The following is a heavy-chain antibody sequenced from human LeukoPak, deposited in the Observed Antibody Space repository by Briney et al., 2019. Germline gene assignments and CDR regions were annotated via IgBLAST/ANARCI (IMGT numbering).Heavy chain of an antibody. D-gene: IGHD3-10*01. CDR1: GGSIRSGSYY. Sequence: PSQTLSLTCTVSGGSIRSGSYYWSWIRQPPGKGLEWIGEINHSGSTNYNPSLKSRVTISVDTSKNQFSLKLSSVTAADTAVYYCARRRGYYGSGNLSPLMDVWGKGTTVTVSS. V-gene: IGHV4-39*07. CDR3: ARRRGYYGSGNLSPLMDV. CDR2: INHSGST. J-gene: IGHJ6*04.